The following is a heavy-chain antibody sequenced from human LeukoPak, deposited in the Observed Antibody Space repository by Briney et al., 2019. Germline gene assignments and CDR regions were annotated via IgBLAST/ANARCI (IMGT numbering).Heavy chain of an antibody. J-gene: IGHJ5*02. V-gene: IGHV4-31*03. CDR1: GGSVSSRVYY. Sequence: PSETLSLTCTVSGGSVSSRVYYWSWIRQHPGKGLEWIGHIFYSGRTYYNPSLKSRVSISVDTSKNQFSLKVTSVTAADTAVYYCARVTGGDLSTEFDRWGQGTLVTVSS. D-gene: IGHD2-21*01. CDR3: ARVTGGDLSTEFDR. CDR2: IFYSGRT.